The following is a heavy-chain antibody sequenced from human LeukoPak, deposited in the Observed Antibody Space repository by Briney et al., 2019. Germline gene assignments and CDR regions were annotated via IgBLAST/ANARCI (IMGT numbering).Heavy chain of an antibody. CDR2: IYYSGST. J-gene: IGHJ4*02. CDR1: GGSISSSSYY. Sequence: PSETLSLTCTVSGGSISSSSYYWGWIRQPPGKGLEWIGSIYYSGSTYYNPSLKSRVTISVDRSKNQFSLKLSSVTAADTAVYYCARSRGPLLDYWGQGTLVTVSS. V-gene: IGHV4-39*07. CDR3: ARSRGPLLDY. D-gene: IGHD3-16*01.